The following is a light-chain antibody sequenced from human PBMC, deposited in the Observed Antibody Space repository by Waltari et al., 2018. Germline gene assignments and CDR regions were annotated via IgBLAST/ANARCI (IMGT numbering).Light chain of an antibody. CDR3: QTWGTGIQV. CDR2: VNSDGSH. V-gene: IGLV4-69*01. Sequence: QLVVTQSPSASASLGASVKLTCTLSSGHISYAIAWHQQQPEKGPRYLMKVNSDGSHNKGDGIPARFSGSSSGAERYLTISSLQSEDEADYYCQTWGTGIQVFGAGTKVTVL. CDR1: SGHISYA. J-gene: IGLJ1*01.